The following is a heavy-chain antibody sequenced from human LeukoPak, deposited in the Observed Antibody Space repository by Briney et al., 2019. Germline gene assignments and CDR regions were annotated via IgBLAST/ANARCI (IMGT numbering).Heavy chain of an antibody. V-gene: IGHV1-2*06. J-gene: IGHJ5*02. CDR3: ARERSLQKRGNKIVLIASMFDP. Sequence: ASVKVSCKASGYTFTGYYMHWVRQAPGQGLEWMGRINPNSGGTNYAQKFQGRVTMTRDTSTSTAYMELSRLRSDDTAVYYCARERSLQKRGNKIVLIASMFDPWGQGTLVTVSS. CDR1: GYTFTGYY. D-gene: IGHD2-8*01. CDR2: INPNSGGT.